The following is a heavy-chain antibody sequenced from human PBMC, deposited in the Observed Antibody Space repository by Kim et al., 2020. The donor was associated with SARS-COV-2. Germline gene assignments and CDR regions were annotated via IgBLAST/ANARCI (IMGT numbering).Heavy chain of an antibody. D-gene: IGHD6-19*01. CDR3: ARGHSGYSGGWTYLYYYGMDV. V-gene: IGHV3-11*01. CDR1: GFTFSDYY. Sequence: GGSLRLSCEGSGFTFSDYYMTWIRQPPGKGLEWVSYISSSGNTIYYADSVKGRFAISRDNARNSLYLQMNSLRADDTAVYYCARGHSGYSGGWTYLYYYGMDVWGQDHGHRLF. J-gene: IGHJ6*02. CDR2: ISSSGNTI.